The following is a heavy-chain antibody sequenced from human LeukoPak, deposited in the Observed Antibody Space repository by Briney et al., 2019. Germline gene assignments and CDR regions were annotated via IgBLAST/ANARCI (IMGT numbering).Heavy chain of an antibody. CDR1: GGTFSSYA. V-gene: IGHV1-69*05. CDR3: ARELAYCGGDCYSGYLLDY. J-gene: IGHJ4*02. CDR2: IIPIFGTA. Sequence: ASVKVSCKASGGTFSSYAISWVRQAPGQGLERMGGIIPIFGTANYAQKFQGRVTITTDESTSTAYMELSSLRSEDTAVYYCARELAYCGGDCYSGYLLDYWGQGTLVTVSS. D-gene: IGHD2-21*02.